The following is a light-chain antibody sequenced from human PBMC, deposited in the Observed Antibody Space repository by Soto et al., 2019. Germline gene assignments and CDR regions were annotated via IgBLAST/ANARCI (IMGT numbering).Light chain of an antibody. CDR3: QQYNDWFSIT. Sequence: DIQMTQSPSSLSASVGDRVTITCRASQSISTYLNWYQQKPGRAPKLLIYLASTLQSGVPSRFSGSGSGTDFTLTISSLQPEDFGVYYCQQYNDWFSITFGQGTRLEIK. CDR2: LAS. J-gene: IGKJ5*01. CDR1: QSISTY. V-gene: IGKV1-39*01.